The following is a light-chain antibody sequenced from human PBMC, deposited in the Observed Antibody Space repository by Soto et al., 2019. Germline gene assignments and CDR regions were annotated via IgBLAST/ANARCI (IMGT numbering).Light chain of an antibody. J-gene: IGLJ3*02. V-gene: IGLV1-40*01. Sequence: VVTQPPSVSGAPGQRVTISCTGSSSNIGAGYDVHWYQQLPGTAPKLLIYGNSNRPSGVPDRFSGSKSGTSASLAITGLQAEDEADYYCQSYDSSLSGSGGVFGGGTKVTVL. CDR1: SSNIGAGYD. CDR3: QSYDSSLSGSGGV. CDR2: GNS.